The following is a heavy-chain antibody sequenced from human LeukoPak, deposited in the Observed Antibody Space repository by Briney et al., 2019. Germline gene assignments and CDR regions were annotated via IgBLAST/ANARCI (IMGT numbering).Heavy chain of an antibody. D-gene: IGHD2-2*01. Sequence: PGGSLRLSCAASGFTFSSYGVHWVRQAPGKGLEWVAFIRYDGSNKYYADSVKGRFTISRDNSKNTLYLQMNSLRAEDTAVYYCASISGDIVVVPAAIDYWGQGTLVTVSS. CDR2: IRYDGSNK. V-gene: IGHV3-30*02. CDR3: ASISGDIVVVPAAIDY. CDR1: GFTFSSYG. J-gene: IGHJ4*02.